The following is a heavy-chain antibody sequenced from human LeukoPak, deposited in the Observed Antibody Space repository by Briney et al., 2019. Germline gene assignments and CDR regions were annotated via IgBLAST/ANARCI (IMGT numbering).Heavy chain of an antibody. CDR1: GFTFSSYA. CDR2: VDTDGSST. Sequence: GGSLRLSCAASGFTFSSYAVSWVRQAPGKGLVWVSRVDTDGSSTDYADSVKGRFTISRDNAKDTLYLQMNTLRAEDTAVYYCARGPLDWLGFDYWGLGALVTVSS. V-gene: IGHV3-74*01. D-gene: IGHD3-9*01. J-gene: IGHJ4*02. CDR3: ARGPLDWLGFDY.